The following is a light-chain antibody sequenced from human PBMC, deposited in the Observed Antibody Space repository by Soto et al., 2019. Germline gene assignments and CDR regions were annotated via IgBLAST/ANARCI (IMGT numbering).Light chain of an antibody. CDR2: NVS. CDR1: QSLAYSDGNTY. CDR3: MHGTHWPYT. Sequence: DVVMTQSPLSLPVTLGQPASISCRSSQSLAYSDGNTYFNWFQQRPGQSPGRLIYNVSNRGPGVRDRFSGSGSGTDFTLTISRVAADDVGVYYCMHGTHWPYTFGQGTKLEIK. V-gene: IGKV2-30*01. J-gene: IGKJ2*01.